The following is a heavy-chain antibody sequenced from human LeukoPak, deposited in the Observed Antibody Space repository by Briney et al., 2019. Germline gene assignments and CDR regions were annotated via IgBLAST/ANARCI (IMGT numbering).Heavy chain of an antibody. CDR2: ISYDGSNK. CDR1: GGTFSSYA. J-gene: IGHJ4*02. CDR3: ARGPGGRQPNY. Sequence: SCKASGGTFSSYAMHWVRQAPGKGLEWVAVISYDGSNKYYADSVKGRFTISRDNSKNTLYLQMNSLRAEDTAVYYCARGPGGRQPNYWGQGTLDTVSS. V-gene: IGHV3-30*04. D-gene: IGHD3-16*01.